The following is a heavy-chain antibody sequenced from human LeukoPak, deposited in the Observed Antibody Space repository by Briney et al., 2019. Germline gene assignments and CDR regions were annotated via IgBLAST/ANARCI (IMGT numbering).Heavy chain of an antibody. CDR3: ARRIIAAAAYVDY. Sequence: SETLSLTCTVSGGSISSNSYYWGWIRQPPGKGLEWIGSIYYSGSTYYNPSLKSRVTISVDTSKNHFSLKVSSVTAADTAVYYCARRIIAAAAYVDYWGQGTLVTVSS. J-gene: IGHJ4*02. CDR2: IYYSGST. V-gene: IGHV4-39*02. D-gene: IGHD6-13*01. CDR1: GGSISSNSYY.